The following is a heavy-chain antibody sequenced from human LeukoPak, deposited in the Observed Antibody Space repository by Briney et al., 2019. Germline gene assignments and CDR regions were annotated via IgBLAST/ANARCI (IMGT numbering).Heavy chain of an antibody. Sequence: GGSLRLSCAASGFTFSSYWMSWVRQAPGKGLEWVSYISSSGSTTYYADSVKGRFTTSRDNAKNSLYLQMNSLRAEDTAVYYCARDAPLVGATYYFDYWGQGTLVTVSS. J-gene: IGHJ4*02. CDR1: GFTFSSYW. CDR3: ARDAPLVGATYYFDY. V-gene: IGHV3-48*04. D-gene: IGHD1-26*01. CDR2: ISSSGSTT.